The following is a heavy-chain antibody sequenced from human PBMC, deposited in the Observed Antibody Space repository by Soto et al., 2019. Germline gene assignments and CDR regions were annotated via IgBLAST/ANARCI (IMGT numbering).Heavy chain of an antibody. J-gene: IGHJ6*02. CDR1: GFTFSSYS. V-gene: IGHV3-21*01. CDR2: ISSSSSYI. D-gene: IGHD3-10*01. CDR3: AREAYGGAYYYYGMDV. Sequence: GGSLRLSCAASGFTFSSYSMNWVRQAPGKGLEWVSSISSSSSYIYYADSVKGRFTISRDNAKNSLYLQMNSLRAEDTAVYYCAREAYGGAYYYYGMDVWGQGTTVTVSS.